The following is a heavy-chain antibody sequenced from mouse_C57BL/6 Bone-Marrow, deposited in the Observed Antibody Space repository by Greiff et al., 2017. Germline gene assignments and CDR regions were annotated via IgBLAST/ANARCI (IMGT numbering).Heavy chain of an antibody. CDR1: GYTFTDYE. CDR3: SRAMDY. Sequence: SGAELVRPGASVTLSCKASGYTFTDYEMHWVKQTPVHGLEWIGAIDPETGGTAYNQKFKGKAILTADKSSSTAYMELRSLTSEDSAVYYCSRAMDYWGQGTSVTVSS. J-gene: IGHJ4*01. CDR2: IDPETGGT. V-gene: IGHV1-15*01.